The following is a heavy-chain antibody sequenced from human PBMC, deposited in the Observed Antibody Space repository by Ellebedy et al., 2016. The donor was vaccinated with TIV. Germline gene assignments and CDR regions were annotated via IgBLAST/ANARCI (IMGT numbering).Heavy chain of an antibody. D-gene: IGHD4-17*01. V-gene: IGHV5-51*01. J-gene: IGHJ4*02. Sequence: GESLKISCKGSGYSFPSYWIGWVRQMPGKGLEWMGIIYPGDSDTRYSPSFEGQVTISVDKSVTTAYLEWSSLKASDTAMYYCARHLGYADSEIDFWGQGTLVTVSS. CDR1: GYSFPSYW. CDR2: IYPGDSDT. CDR3: ARHLGYADSEIDF.